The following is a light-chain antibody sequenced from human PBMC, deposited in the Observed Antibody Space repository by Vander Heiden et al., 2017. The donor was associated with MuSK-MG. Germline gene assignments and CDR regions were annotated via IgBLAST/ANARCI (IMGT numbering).Light chain of an antibody. Sequence: QTARIACSGDALPKQYAFWYQQKSGQAPVMVIYNDNERPSGIPERISGSSSGTIATLTISAVQAEDEADYYCQSTDRTSTYVIFGGGTKLTVL. J-gene: IGLJ2*01. CDR2: NDN. CDR1: ALPKQY. CDR3: QSTDRTSTYVI. V-gene: IGLV3-25*03.